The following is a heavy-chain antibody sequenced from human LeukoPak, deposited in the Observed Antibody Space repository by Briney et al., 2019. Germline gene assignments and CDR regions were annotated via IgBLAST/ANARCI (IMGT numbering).Heavy chain of an antibody. Sequence: SETLSLTCTVSGGSISSSSYYWGWIRQPPGKGLEWIGSIYYSGSTYYNPSLKSRVTISVDTSKNQFSLKLSSVTAADTAVYYCASGGDLVGALYYFDYWGQGTLVTVSS. V-gene: IGHV4-39*01. CDR1: GGSISSSSYY. J-gene: IGHJ4*02. CDR3: ASGGDLVGALYYFDY. CDR2: IYYSGST. D-gene: IGHD1-26*01.